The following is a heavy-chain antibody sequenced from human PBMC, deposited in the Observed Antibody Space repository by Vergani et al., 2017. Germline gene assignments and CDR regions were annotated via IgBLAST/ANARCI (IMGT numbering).Heavy chain of an antibody. CDR2: IYTSGST. J-gene: IGHJ6*02. V-gene: IGHV4-61*02. Sequence: QVQLQESGPGLVKPSQTLSLTCTVSGGSISSGSYYWSWIRQPAGKGLEWIGRIYTSGSTNYNPSLKSRVTISVDTSKNQFSLKLSSVTAADTAVYYCARGSMVRGVMDYYYYGMDVWGQGTTVTVS. CDR1: GGSISSGSYY. D-gene: IGHD3-10*01. CDR3: ARGSMVRGVMDYYYYGMDV.